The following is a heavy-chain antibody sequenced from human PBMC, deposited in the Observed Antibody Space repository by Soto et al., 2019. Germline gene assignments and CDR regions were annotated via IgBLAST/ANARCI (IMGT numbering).Heavy chain of an antibody. CDR3: ARWGDDVGELSLHAFDI. CDR1: GFTFSDYY. J-gene: IGHJ3*02. Sequence: QVQLVESGGGLVKPGGSLRLSWAASGFTFSDYYMSWIRQAPGKGLEWVSYISSSGSTIYYADPVKGRVTIPRDNAKNSLDLPKNRLRTEATDVDSLARWGDDVGELSLHAFDIWGQGRMVTFSS. V-gene: IGHV3-11*01. CDR2: ISSSGSTI. D-gene: IGHD3-16*02.